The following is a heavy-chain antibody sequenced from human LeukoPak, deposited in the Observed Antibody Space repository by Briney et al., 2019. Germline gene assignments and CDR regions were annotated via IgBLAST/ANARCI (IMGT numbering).Heavy chain of an antibody. V-gene: IGHV3-30-3*01. J-gene: IGHJ4*02. CDR1: GFTFNSYA. CDR2: ISYDGSNK. Sequence: GGSLRLSCAASGFTFNSYAMHWVRQAPGKGLEWVAVISYDGSNKYYADSVKGRFTISRDNSKNTLYLQMNSLRAEDTAVYYCAREYYYGSGSPPGTPDYWGQGTLVTVSS. CDR3: AREYYYGSGSPPGTPDY. D-gene: IGHD3-10*01.